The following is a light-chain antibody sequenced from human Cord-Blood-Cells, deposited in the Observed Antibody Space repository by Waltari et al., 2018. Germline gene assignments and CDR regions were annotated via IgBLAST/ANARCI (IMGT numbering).Light chain of an antibody. V-gene: IGLV2-23*01. CDR1: SSAAGSYTL. CDR2: EGS. Sequence: QSALPHPASVSGSPGLSLTFSCTGTSSAAGSYTLVSWYQQHPGKAPKLMINEGSKRPSGVSNRFSGSKSGNTASLTISGLQAEDEADYYCCSYAGSSTVFGGGTKLTVL. J-gene: IGLJ3*02. CDR3: CSYAGSSTV.